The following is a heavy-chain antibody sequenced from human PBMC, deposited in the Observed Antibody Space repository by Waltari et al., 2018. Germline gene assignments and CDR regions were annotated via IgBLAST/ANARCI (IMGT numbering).Heavy chain of an antibody. Sequence: QVQVVESGGGGVQPGGSVRLFCGASGFMFGRFGMHWVRQAPGKGLEWVAVISYDGNEQYYAYSVKGRFTISRDFSTNTVYLQMNSLRREDTAVYYCAKEQGGHSEIDYWGQGTLVTVSS. J-gene: IGHJ4*02. CDR2: ISYDGNEQ. CDR1: GFMFGRFG. V-gene: IGHV3-30*18. CDR3: AKEQGGHSEIDY. D-gene: IGHD2-21*02.